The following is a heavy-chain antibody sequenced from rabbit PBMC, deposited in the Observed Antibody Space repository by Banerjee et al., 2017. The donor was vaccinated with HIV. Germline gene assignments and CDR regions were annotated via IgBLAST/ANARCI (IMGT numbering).Heavy chain of an antibody. CDR2: IVTGSGNT. J-gene: IGHJ4*01. CDR3: ARDDGVSGYWGYFNL. D-gene: IGHD1-1*01. CDR1: GFSFSSSYY. V-gene: IGHV1S45*01. Sequence: QEQLEESGGDLVQPEGSLTLTCTASGFSFSSSYYMCWVRQAPGKGLEWIGCIVTGSGNTYYANWAKGRFTISKTSSTTVTLQMTSLTVADTATYFCARDDGVSGYWGYFNLWGQGTLVTVS.